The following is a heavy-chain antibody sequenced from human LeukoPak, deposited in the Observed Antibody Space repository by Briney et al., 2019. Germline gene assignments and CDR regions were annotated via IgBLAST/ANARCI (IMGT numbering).Heavy chain of an antibody. Sequence: HPGGSLRLSCAASGFTFSSFDMHWVRQPTGQGLEWVSTIGTASDTYYPGSVEGRFTLSSDNAKNSLYLQMNSLTAGDTAVYYCARGPPRGKYYYMDVWGKGTTVTVSS. CDR1: GFTFSSFD. CDR2: IGTASDT. D-gene: IGHD1-1*01. CDR3: ARGPPRGKYYYMDV. J-gene: IGHJ6*03. V-gene: IGHV3-13*01.